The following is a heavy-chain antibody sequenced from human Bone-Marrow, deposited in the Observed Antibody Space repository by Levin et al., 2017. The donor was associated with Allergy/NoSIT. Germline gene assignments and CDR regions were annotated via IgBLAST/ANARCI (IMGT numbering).Heavy chain of an antibody. D-gene: IGHD5-24*01. V-gene: IGHV1-69*08. CDR3: ATVLRLNSRDGNSEGYAFDI. CDR2: IIPIINKA. CDR1: GGTFSSYT. Sequence: PGESLKISCRASGGTFSSYTISWVRQAPGQGPEWMGRIIPIINKANYAQKFQGRVTITADKSMSTADMELSSLRSEDTALYYCATVLRLNSRDGNSEGYAFDIWGQGTRVTVSS. J-gene: IGHJ3*02.